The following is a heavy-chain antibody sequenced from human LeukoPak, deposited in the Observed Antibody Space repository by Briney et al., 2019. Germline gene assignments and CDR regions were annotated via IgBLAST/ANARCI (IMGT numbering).Heavy chain of an antibody. CDR3: PLVVAANFPNNWFDP. V-gene: IGHV3-21*01. CDR1: GFTFSSYS. Sequence: PGGSLRLSCAASGFTFSSYSMNWVRQAPGKGLEWVSSISSSSSYIYYADSVKGRFTISRDNAKNSLYLQMNSLRAEDTAVYYCPLVVAANFPNNWFDPWGQGTLVTVSS. CDR2: ISSSSSYI. J-gene: IGHJ5*02. D-gene: IGHD2-15*01.